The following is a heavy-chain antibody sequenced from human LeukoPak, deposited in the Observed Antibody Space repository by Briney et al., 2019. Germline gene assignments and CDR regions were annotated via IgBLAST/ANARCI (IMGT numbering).Heavy chain of an antibody. Sequence: GGSLRLSCAASGFTFSSFWMHWVRQAPGKGLLWLSRVNGDGNITTYADSVRGRFTISRDNAKNSLYLQMNSLRAEDTAVYYCARDRVVVAATSYYYGMDVWGQGTTVTVSS. V-gene: IGHV3-74*01. D-gene: IGHD2-15*01. CDR1: GFTFSSFW. CDR2: VNGDGNIT. J-gene: IGHJ6*02. CDR3: ARDRVVVAATSYYYGMDV.